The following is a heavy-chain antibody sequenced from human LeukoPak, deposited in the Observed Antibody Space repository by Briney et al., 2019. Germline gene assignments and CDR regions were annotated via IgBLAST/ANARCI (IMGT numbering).Heavy chain of an antibody. Sequence: ASVKVSCKASGYTFTGYYMHWVRQAPGQGLEWMGWINPNSGGTNYAQKFQGRVTMTRDTSISTAYMELSRLRSDDTAVYYCARGPTVTTFFQTYGMDVWGQGTTVTVSS. V-gene: IGHV1-2*02. CDR3: ARGPTVTTFFQTYGMDV. J-gene: IGHJ6*02. CDR1: GYTFTGYY. CDR2: INPNSGGT. D-gene: IGHD4-11*01.